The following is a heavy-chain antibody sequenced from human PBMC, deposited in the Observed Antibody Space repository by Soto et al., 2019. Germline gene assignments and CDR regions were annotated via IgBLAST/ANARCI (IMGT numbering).Heavy chain of an antibody. D-gene: IGHD6-19*01. CDR2: IYYSGST. CDR3: ASTKQWLVDALGY. Sequence: SETLSLTCTVSGGSISSYYWSWIRQPPGKGLEWIGYIYYSGSTNYNPSLKSRVTISVDTSKNQFSLKLSSVTAADTAVYYCASTKQWLVDALGYWGQGTLVTVSS. CDR1: GGSISSYY. J-gene: IGHJ4*02. V-gene: IGHV4-59*08.